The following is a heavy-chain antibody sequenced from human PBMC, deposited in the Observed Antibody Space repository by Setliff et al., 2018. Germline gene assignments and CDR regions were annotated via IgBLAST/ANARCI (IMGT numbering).Heavy chain of an antibody. V-gene: IGHV3-74*01. D-gene: IGHD2-21*01. Sequence: GGSLRLSCAASGFSFTDHYMDWVRQAPGKGLVWVSRIGDGGGGTTYADSVKGRFTISRDNSRNTVFLQMTGLRAEDTAVYYCARGVIPGSYWGQGTLVTVSS. J-gene: IGHJ4*02. CDR3: ARGVIPGSY. CDR2: IGDGGGGT. CDR1: GFSFTDHY.